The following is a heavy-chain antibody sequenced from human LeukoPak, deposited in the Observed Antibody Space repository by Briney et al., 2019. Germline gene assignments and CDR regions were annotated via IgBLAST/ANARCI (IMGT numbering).Heavy chain of an antibody. Sequence: GASVKVSCKASGGTFSSYAISWVRQAPGQGLEWMGGIIPIFGTANYAQKCQGRVTITADKSTSTAYMELSSLRSEDTAVYYCARVLPATASLYYYYYYGMDVWGKGTTVTVSS. CDR3: ARVLPATASLYYYYYYGMDV. CDR1: GGTFSSYA. D-gene: IGHD4-11*01. J-gene: IGHJ6*04. V-gene: IGHV1-69*06. CDR2: IIPIFGTA.